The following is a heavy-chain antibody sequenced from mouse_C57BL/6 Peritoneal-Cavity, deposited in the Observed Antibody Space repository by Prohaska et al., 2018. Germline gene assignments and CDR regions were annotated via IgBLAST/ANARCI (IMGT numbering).Heavy chain of an antibody. D-gene: IGHD2-5*01. J-gene: IGHJ3*01. CDR2: INPDSNTI. CDR3: ATYYSNYWFAY. CDR1: GIDFSRYW. Sequence: EVKLLQSGGGLVQPGGSLKLSCAASGIDFSRYWMSWVRLAPGKGLEWIGEINPDSNTINYAPSLKDKFIISRDNAKNTLYLQMSKVRSEDTALYYCATYYSNYWFAYWGQGTLVTVSA. V-gene: IGHV4-1*01.